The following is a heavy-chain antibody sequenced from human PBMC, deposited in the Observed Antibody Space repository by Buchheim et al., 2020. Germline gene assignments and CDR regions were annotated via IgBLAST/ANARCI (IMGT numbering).Heavy chain of an antibody. J-gene: IGHJ4*02. CDR1: GGSISSAGYY. CDR2: IYYSGST. V-gene: IGHV4-31*03. CDR3: AREGRHGGSYFFDF. D-gene: IGHD3-10*01. Sequence: QVQLQESGPGLVKPSQTLSLTCTVSGGSISSAGYYWTWIRQHPGKGLEWIGYIYYSGSTHYNPSLKSRVTISVDTSKNQFFLKLSSVTAADTAVYHCAREGRHGGSYFFDFWGQGTL.